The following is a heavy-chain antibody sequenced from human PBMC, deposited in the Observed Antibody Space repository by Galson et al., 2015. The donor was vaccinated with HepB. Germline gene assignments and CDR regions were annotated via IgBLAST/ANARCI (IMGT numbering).Heavy chain of an antibody. CDR1: GGIFSISA. Sequence: SVKVSCKASGGIFSISAISWVRQAPGQGLEWMGGIIPMDEVRKTAKRFQGRVTITADKPTNTAYMELSGLRSEDTAVYYCARAAGDSSTYANDFWGQGTQVTVSS. CDR3: ARAAGDSSTYANDF. CDR2: IIPMDEVR. J-gene: IGHJ4*02. D-gene: IGHD5-18*01. V-gene: IGHV1-69*10.